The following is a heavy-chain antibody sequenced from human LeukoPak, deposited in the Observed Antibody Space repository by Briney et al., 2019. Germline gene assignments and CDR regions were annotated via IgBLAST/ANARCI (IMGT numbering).Heavy chain of an antibody. CDR1: GGTFSSYA. D-gene: IGHD6-13*01. CDR2: IIPIFGTA. Sequence: SVKVSCKASGGTFSSYAISWVRQAPGQGLEWMGGIIPIFGTANYAQKFQGRVTITADKSTSTAYMELSSLRSEDTAVYYRARGRPTTSIAAAGVNWFDPWGQGTLVTVSS. CDR3: ARGRPTTSIAAAGVNWFDP. J-gene: IGHJ5*02. V-gene: IGHV1-69*06.